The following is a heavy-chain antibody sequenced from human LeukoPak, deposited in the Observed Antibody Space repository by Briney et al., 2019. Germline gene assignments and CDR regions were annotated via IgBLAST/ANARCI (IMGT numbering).Heavy chain of an antibody. D-gene: IGHD2-21*02. CDR1: GFTFSSYG. CDR2: ISGSGGST. J-gene: IGHJ6*03. V-gene: IGHV3-23*01. Sequence: GGSLRLPCAASGFTFSSYGMSWVRQAPGKGLEWVSAISGSGGSTYYADSVKGRFTISRDNSKNTLYLQMNSLRAEDTAVYYCAKFGGDTYYYYYMDVWGKGTTVTISS. CDR3: AKFGGDTYYYYYMDV.